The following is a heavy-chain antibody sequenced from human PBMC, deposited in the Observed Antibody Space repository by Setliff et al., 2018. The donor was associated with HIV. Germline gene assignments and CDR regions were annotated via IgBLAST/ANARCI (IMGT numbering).Heavy chain of an antibody. J-gene: IGHJ4*02. Sequence: SETLSLTCSVSDDSFSSHFWTWIRQTPGKGLERIGEINHSGSTNYSPSLKSRVTISVDASKNQFSLSLSSVTAADTAVYYCATWGPRYTYAPFFFDSWGQGTLVTVSS. D-gene: IGHD2-2*01. V-gene: IGHV4-34*01. CDR3: ATWGPRYTYAPFFFDS. CDR1: DDSFSSHF. CDR2: INHSGST.